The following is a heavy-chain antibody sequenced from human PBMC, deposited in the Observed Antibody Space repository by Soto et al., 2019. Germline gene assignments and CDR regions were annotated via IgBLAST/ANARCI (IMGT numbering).Heavy chain of an antibody. Sequence: GGSLRLSCAASGFTFSYYAMHWVRQAPGKGLEWVTVISYGGSNKYYADSVKGRFTISRDNSKNTLYLQMNSLRAEDTAVYYCARDSGEPYYYDSSGYYRYWGQGTLVTVSS. V-gene: IGHV3-30-3*01. D-gene: IGHD3-22*01. CDR3: ARDSGEPYYYDSSGYYRY. CDR2: ISYGGSNK. J-gene: IGHJ4*02. CDR1: GFTFSYYA.